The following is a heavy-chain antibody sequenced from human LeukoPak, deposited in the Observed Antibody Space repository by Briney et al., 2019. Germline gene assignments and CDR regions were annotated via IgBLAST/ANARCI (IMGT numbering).Heavy chain of an antibody. CDR3: ARVLRGYDILTGFDY. CDR1: GYTFTGYY. V-gene: IGHV1-2*02. Sequence: ASVKVSCKASGYTFTGYYMHWVRQAPGQGLEWMGWINPNSGGANYAQKFQGRVTMTRDTSISTAYMELSRLRSDDTAVYYCARVLRGYDILTGFDYWGQGTLVTVSS. D-gene: IGHD3-9*01. J-gene: IGHJ4*02. CDR2: INPNSGGA.